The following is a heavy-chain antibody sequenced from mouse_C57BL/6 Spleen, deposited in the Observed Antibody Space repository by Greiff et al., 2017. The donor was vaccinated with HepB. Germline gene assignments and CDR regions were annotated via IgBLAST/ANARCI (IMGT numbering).Heavy chain of an antibody. J-gene: IGHJ3*01. CDR2: IDPEDGDT. V-gene: IGHV14-1*01. Sequence: EVQLQQSGAELVRPGASVKLSCTASGFNIKDYYMHWVKQRPEQGLEWIGRIDPEDGDTEYAPKFQGKATMTADTSSNTAYLQLSSLTSKDTAVYYCTLMVTTSWFAYWGQGTLVTVSA. CDR3: TLMVTTSWFAY. CDR1: GFNIKDYY. D-gene: IGHD2-3*01.